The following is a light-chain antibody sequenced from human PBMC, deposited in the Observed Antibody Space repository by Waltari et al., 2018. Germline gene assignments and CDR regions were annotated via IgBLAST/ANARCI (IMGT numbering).Light chain of an antibody. CDR3: CSYAGSSWYV. J-gene: IGLJ1*01. CDR1: RNDVGFYTL. CDR2: EGS. Sequence: QSALTQPASVSGSPGQSITIPCTGTRNDVGFYTLVSWYQQHPSKAPKSRIYEGSKRPSGVSNRFSGSKSGNTASLTISGLQSEDEADYYCCSYAGSSWYVFGTGTKVTVL. V-gene: IGLV2-23*01.